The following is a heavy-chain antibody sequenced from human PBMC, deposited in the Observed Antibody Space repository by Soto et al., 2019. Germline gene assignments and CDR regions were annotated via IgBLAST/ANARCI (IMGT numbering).Heavy chain of an antibody. CDR1: GGTFSSYA. D-gene: IGHD5-12*01. Sequence: ASVKVSCKASGGTFSSYAMSWVRQAPGQGLEWMGGIIPIFGTANYAQKFQGRVTITADESTSTAYMELSSLRSEDTAVYYCAREGYIVATINYYYGMDVWGQGTTVTVSS. CDR2: IIPIFGTA. J-gene: IGHJ6*02. CDR3: AREGYIVATINYYYGMDV. V-gene: IGHV1-69*13.